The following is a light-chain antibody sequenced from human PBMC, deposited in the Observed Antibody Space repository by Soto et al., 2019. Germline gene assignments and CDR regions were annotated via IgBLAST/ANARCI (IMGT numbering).Light chain of an antibody. CDR1: SSDVGGYNY. CDR2: EVS. J-gene: IGLJ2*01. V-gene: IGLV2-8*01. Sequence: QSVLTQPTSASGSPGQSVTLSCTGTSSDVGGYNYVSWYQQHPGKAPKLMIYEVSKRPSGVPDRFSGSKSGNTASLTVSGLQAEDEAEYYCSSYAGSNNLVFGGGTKVTVL. CDR3: SSYAGSNNLV.